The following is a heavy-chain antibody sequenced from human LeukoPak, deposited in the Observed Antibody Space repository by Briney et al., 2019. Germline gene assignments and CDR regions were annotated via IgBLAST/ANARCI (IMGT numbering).Heavy chain of an antibody. V-gene: IGHV1-24*01. J-gene: IGHJ5*02. Sequence: ASGKVSCKVSGYTLTDLSMHWVRQAPGKGLEWMGGFDPEDGETIYAQKFQGRVTMTEDTSTDTAYMELSSLRSEDTAVYYCATLLSSRLLWFGAFDPWGQGTLVTVSS. CDR2: FDPEDGET. D-gene: IGHD3-10*01. CDR1: GYTLTDLS. CDR3: ATLLSSRLLWFGAFDP.